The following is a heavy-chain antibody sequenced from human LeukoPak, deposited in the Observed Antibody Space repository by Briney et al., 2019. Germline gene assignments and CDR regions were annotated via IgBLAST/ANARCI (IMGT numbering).Heavy chain of an antibody. V-gene: IGHV4-61*01. CDR1: GGSVSSGSYY. Sequence: TSETLSLTCTVSGGSVSSGSYYWSWIRQPPGKGLEWIGYIYYSGSTNYNPSLKSRVTISVDTSKNQFSLKLSSVTAADTAVYYCARRLTYGSGFSYFDYWGQGTLVTVSS. CDR3: ARRLTYGSGFSYFDY. CDR2: IYYSGST. J-gene: IGHJ4*02. D-gene: IGHD3-10*01.